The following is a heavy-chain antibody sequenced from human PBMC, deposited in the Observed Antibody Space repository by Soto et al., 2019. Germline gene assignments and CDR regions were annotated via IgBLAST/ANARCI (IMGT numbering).Heavy chain of an antibody. J-gene: IGHJ4*02. CDR3: ARGGGRFLEWLLYFGY. D-gene: IGHD3-3*01. CDR2: INDSGST. V-gene: IGHV4-34*01. Sequence: QVQLQQWGAGLLKPSETLSLTCAVYGGSFSGYYWSWIRQPPGKGLEWIGEINDSGSTNYNPSLKSRVTTSVDTSKNQFSLKLSSVTAADTAVYYCARGGGRFLEWLLYFGYWGQGTLVTVSS. CDR1: GGSFSGYY.